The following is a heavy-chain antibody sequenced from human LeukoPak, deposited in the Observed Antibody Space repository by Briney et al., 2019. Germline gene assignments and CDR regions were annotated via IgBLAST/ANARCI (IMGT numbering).Heavy chain of an antibody. D-gene: IGHD2-2*01. Sequence: PSETLSLTCAVYGGSFSGYYWSWIRQPPGKGLEWIGEINHSGSTNYNPSLKSRVTISVDTSKNQFSLKLGSVTAADTAVYYCARAQGYCSSTSCYFYYYYGMDVWGKGTTVTVSS. CDR1: GGSFSGYY. J-gene: IGHJ6*04. V-gene: IGHV4-34*01. CDR2: INHSGST. CDR3: ARAQGYCSSTSCYFYYYYGMDV.